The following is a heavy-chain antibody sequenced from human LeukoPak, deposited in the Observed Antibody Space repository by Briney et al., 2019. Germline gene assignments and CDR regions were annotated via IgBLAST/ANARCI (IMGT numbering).Heavy chain of an antibody. CDR1: GYSFTSYW. CDR3: ARHRPEYSSGSQYGMDV. Sequence: GESLKISFKGSGYSFTSYWIGWVRQMPGKGLEWMGIIYPGDSDTRYSPSFQGQVTISADKSISTAYLQWSSLKASDTAMYYCARHRPEYSSGSQYGMDVWGQGTTVTVSS. J-gene: IGHJ6*02. D-gene: IGHD6-19*01. CDR2: IYPGDSDT. V-gene: IGHV5-51*01.